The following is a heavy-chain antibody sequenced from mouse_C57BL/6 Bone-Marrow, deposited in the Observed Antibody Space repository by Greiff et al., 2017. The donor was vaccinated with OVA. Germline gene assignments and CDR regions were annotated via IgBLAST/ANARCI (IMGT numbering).Heavy chain of an antibody. CDR1: GFSLTSYG. CDR3: ASHGYRFAY. CDR2: IWSGGST. D-gene: IGHD2-2*01. J-gene: IGHJ3*01. V-gene: IGHV2-4*01. Sequence: QVQLKQSGPGLVQPSQSLSITCTVSGFSLTSYGVHWVRQPPGKGLEWLGVIWSGGSTDYNAAFISRLSISKDNSKSQVFFKMNSLQADDTAIYYCASHGYRFAYWGQGTLVTVSA.